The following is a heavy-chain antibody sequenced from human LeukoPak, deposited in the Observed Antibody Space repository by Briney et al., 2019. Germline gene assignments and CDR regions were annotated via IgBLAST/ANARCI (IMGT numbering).Heavy chain of an antibody. Sequence: GGSLRLACAASGFIVSNNYMSWVGQAPGKGPEWVSVIYSGGSTYYADSVKGRFTISRDNAKNSLYLQMNSLRAEDTAVYYCASPLGAYSGGDCYFGYWGQGTLVTVSS. D-gene: IGHD2-21*02. V-gene: IGHV3-53*01. CDR2: IYSGGST. CDR3: ASPLGAYSGGDCYFGY. CDR1: GFIVSNNY. J-gene: IGHJ4*02.